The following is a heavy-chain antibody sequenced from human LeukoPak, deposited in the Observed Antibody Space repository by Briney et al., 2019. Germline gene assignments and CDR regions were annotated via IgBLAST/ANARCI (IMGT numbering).Heavy chain of an antibody. CDR3: APRDWNDGPASH. CDR1: GFTFSSYG. D-gene: IGHD1-1*01. Sequence: GGSLRLSCAASGFTFSSYGMHWVRQAPGKGLEWVAFIRYDGSNKYYADSVKGRFTISGDNSKNTLYLQMNSLRAEDTAVYYCAPRDWNDGPASHWGQGTLVTVSS. V-gene: IGHV3-30*02. CDR2: IRYDGSNK. J-gene: IGHJ4*02.